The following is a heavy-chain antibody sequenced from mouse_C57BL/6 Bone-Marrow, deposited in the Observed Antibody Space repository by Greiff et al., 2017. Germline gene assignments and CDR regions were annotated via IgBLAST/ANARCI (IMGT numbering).Heavy chain of an antibody. J-gene: IGHJ2*01. Sequence: VQLQESGAELVRPGASVTLSCKASGYTFTDYEMHWVKQTPVHGLEWIGAIDPETGGTAYNQKFKGKAILTADKSSSTAYMELRSLTSEDSAVYCCTRLAFCYGSSCFGYWGQGTTLTDSS. V-gene: IGHV1-15*01. CDR1: GYTFTDYE. CDR2: IDPETGGT. CDR3: TRLAFCYGSSCFGY. D-gene: IGHD1-1*01.